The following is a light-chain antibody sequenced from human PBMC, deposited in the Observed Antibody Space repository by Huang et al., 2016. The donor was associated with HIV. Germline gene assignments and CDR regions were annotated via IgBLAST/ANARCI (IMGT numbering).Light chain of an antibody. CDR1: QGISKS. J-gene: IGKJ1*01. CDR3: QQYQSVPWT. Sequence: DIQMTQSPSSLSSSVGDRVTIICRARQGISKSFAWYQQKPGKAPKLLLYATSKLESGVPSRFSGSGSGTHYTLTISTLQPEDLATYYCQQYQSVPWTFGQGTKVAI. V-gene: IGKV1-NL1*01. CDR2: ATS.